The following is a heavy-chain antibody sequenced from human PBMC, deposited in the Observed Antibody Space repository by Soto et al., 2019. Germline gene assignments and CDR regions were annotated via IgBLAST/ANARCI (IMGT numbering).Heavy chain of an antibody. J-gene: IGHJ4*02. CDR3: ARVPAALHYFDY. CDR1: GYTFTSYY. Sequence: ASVKVSCKASGYTFTSYYMHWVRQAPGQGLEWMGIINPSGGSPSYAQKFQGRIPMTRDTSTSTVYMELSSLRSEDTAVYYCARVPAALHYFDYWGQGTLVTVSS. V-gene: IGHV1-46*01. CDR2: INPSGGSP. D-gene: IGHD2-2*01.